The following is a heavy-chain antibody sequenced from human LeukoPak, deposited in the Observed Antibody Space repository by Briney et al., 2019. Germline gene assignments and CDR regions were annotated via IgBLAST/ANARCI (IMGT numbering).Heavy chain of an antibody. CDR3: ATTPTYSSPFDFDY. V-gene: IGHV1-24*01. D-gene: IGHD6-13*01. CDR2: FDPEDGET. Sequence: ASVKVSCKVSGYTLTELSMHWVRQAPGKGLEWMGGFDPEDGETIYAQKFQGRVTMTEDTSTDTACMELSSLRSEDTAVYYCATTPTYSSPFDFDYWGQGTLVTVSS. CDR1: GYTLTELS. J-gene: IGHJ4*02.